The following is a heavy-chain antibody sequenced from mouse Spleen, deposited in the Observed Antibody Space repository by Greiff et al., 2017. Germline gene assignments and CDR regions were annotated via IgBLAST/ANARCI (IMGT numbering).Heavy chain of an antibody. D-gene: IGHD1-2*01. CDR2: IRNKANGYTT. Sequence: EVKLIESGGGLVQPGGSLRLSCATSGFTFTDYYMSWVRQPPGKALEWLGFIRNKANGYTTEYSASVKGRFTISRDNSQSILYLQMNTLRAEDSATYYCARVRLRAMDYWGQGTSVTVSS. V-gene: IGHV7-3*02. CDR1: GFTFTDYY. CDR3: ARVRLRAMDY. J-gene: IGHJ4*01.